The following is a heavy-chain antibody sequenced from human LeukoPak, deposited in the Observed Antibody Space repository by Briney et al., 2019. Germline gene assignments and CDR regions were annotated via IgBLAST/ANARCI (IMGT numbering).Heavy chain of an antibody. J-gene: IGHJ6*02. Sequence: GGSLRLSCAASGFTFSSYSMNWVRQAPGKGLEWVSYISSSSSTIYYADSVKGRFTISRDNAKNSLYLQMNSLRAEDTAVYYCARDLPVVTLGGMDVWAKGPRSPSP. CDR3: ARDLPVVTLGGMDV. CDR2: ISSSSSTI. D-gene: IGHD2-21*02. V-gene: IGHV3-48*01. CDR1: GFTFSSYS.